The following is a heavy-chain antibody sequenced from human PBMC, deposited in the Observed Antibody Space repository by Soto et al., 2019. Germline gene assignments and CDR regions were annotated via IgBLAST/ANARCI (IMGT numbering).Heavy chain of an antibody. CDR3: ARAHTTVVSKYYFDY. Sequence: QVPLVQSGAEVKKPGSSVKVSCKASGGTFSSYAISWVRQAPGQGLEWMGGIIPIFGTANYAQKFQGRVTITADESXXTAYMELSSLRSEDTAVYYCARAHTTVVSKYYFDYWGQGTLVTVSS. V-gene: IGHV1-69*12. D-gene: IGHD4-17*01. J-gene: IGHJ4*02. CDR1: GGTFSSYA. CDR2: IIPIFGTA.